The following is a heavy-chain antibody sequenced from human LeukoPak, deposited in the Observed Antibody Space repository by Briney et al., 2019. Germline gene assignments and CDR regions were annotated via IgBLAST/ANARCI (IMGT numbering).Heavy chain of an antibody. CDR1: GGSISSYY. J-gene: IGHJ4*02. D-gene: IGHD3-22*01. CDR2: IYYSGST. V-gene: IGHV4-59*01. Sequence: SETLSLTCTVSGGSISSYYWSWVRQPPGKGLEWIGFIYYSGSTKYNPSLQSRVTISVDTPKNQFSLKLSSVTAADTAVYYCASLSTYYYDSSGYTDFDYWGQGTLVTVSS. CDR3: ASLSTYYYDSSGYTDFDY.